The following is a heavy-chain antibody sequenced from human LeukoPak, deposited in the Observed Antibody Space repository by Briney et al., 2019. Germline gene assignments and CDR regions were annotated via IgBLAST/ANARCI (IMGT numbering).Heavy chain of an antibody. D-gene: IGHD6-13*01. CDR3: ARTTAAGYFDY. CDR1: GFTFSSYW. J-gene: IGHJ4*02. V-gene: IGHV3-7*01. Sequence: PGGSLRLSCAASGFTFSSYWMSWVRQAPGKGLEWVANIKQDGSEKYYVDSVKGRFTIPRDNAKNSLYLQMNSLRAEDTAVYYCARTTAAGYFDYWGQGTLVTVSS. CDR2: IKQDGSEK.